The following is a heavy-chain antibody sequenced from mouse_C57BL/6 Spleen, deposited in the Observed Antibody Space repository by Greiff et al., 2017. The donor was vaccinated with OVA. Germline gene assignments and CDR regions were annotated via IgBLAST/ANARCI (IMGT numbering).Heavy chain of an antibody. CDR2: IHPNSGST. D-gene: IGHD1-1*01. Sequence: VQLQQSGAELVKPGASVKLSCKASGYTFTSYWMHWVKQRPGQGLEWIGMIHPNSGSTNYNEKFKSKATLTVDKSSSTAYMQLSSLTSEDSAVYYCARCPYYGSSFWYFDVWGTGTTVTVSS. J-gene: IGHJ1*03. CDR3: ARCPYYGSSFWYFDV. CDR1: GYTFTSYW. V-gene: IGHV1-64*01.